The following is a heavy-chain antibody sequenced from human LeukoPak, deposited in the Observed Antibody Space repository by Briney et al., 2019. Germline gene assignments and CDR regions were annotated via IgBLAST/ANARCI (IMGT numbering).Heavy chain of an antibody. J-gene: IGHJ4*02. V-gene: IGHV3-23*01. CDR3: VKGRISEDGLDF. CDR1: GLTFSNYA. Sequence: GGSLRLSCAAPGLTFSNYAMTWVRQAPGKGLEWGSSIRGDGGGAVYTDSVKGRFTTSRDNSKNMLYLQMNSLRAEDTAVYYCVKGRISEDGLDFWGQGTLVTVSS. D-gene: IGHD6-13*01. CDR2: IRGDGGGA.